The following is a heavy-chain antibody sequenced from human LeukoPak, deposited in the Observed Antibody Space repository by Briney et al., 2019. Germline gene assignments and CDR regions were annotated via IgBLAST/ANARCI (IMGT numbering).Heavy chain of an antibody. CDR3: ASLPPDVVVVVAAPPYDY. Sequence: GGSLRLSCAASGFTFSNYAMHWVRQAPGKGLEWVALISYDGTNKYYADSVKGRFTISRDNSKNTLHLQMDSLRADDTAVYYCASLPPDVVVVVAAPPYDYWGQGTLVTVSS. V-gene: IGHV3-30-3*01. D-gene: IGHD2-15*01. J-gene: IGHJ4*02. CDR2: ISYDGTNK. CDR1: GFTFSNYA.